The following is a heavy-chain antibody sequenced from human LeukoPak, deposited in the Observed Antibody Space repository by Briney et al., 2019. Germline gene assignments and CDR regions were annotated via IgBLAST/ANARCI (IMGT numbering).Heavy chain of an antibody. V-gene: IGHV3-48*01. Sequence: GGSLRLSCAASGFTFSSYSMDWVRQAPGKGLEWVSYINSGSTTIYYADSVKGRFTISRDNARNSLYLQMNGLRVEDTAVYYCARDMGLTGSIPDYWGQGTLVTVSS. CDR3: ARDMGLTGSIPDY. CDR2: INSGSTTI. D-gene: IGHD1-20*01. CDR1: GFTFSSYS. J-gene: IGHJ4*02.